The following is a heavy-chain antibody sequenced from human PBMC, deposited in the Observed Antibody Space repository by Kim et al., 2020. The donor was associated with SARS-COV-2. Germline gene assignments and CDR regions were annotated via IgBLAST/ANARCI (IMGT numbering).Heavy chain of an antibody. CDR3: AKAHSAAGRLYYFDY. V-gene: IGHV3-9*01. J-gene: IGHJ4*02. CDR1: GFTFDDYA. CDR2: ISWNSGSI. Sequence: GGSLRLSCAASGFTFDDYAMHWVRQAPGKGLEWVSGISWNSGSIGYADSVKGRFTISRDNAKNSLYLQMNSLRAEDTALYYCAKAHSAAGRLYYFDYWGQGTLVTVSS. D-gene: IGHD6-13*01.